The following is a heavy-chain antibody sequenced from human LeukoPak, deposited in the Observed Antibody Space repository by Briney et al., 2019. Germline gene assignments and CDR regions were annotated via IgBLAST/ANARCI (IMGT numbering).Heavy chain of an antibody. Sequence: GGSLRLSCAASGFTFSSYGMHWVRQAPGKGLEWVAFIRYDGSNKCYADSVKGRFTISRDNSKNTLYLQMNSLRAEDTAVYYRAKLFWSGRNFDYWGQGTLVTVSS. CDR3: AKLFWSGRNFDY. V-gene: IGHV3-30*02. CDR2: IRYDGSNK. CDR1: GFTFSSYG. J-gene: IGHJ4*02. D-gene: IGHD3-3*01.